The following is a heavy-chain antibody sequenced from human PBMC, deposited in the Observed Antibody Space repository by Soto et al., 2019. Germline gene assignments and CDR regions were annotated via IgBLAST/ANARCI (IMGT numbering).Heavy chain of an antibody. CDR3: AKDQYYYDSSGYLYYYGMDV. D-gene: IGHD3-22*01. CDR1: GVTFISYA. V-gene: IGHV3-23*01. CDR2: ISGSGGST. Sequence: GWALRLSGSASGVTFISYAIRWVRQAPGKRLEWVSVISGSGGSTYSAASVKGRFTISRDNSKNTLYLKMNSLRAEDTAVYYCAKDQYYYDSSGYLYYYGMDVWGQGTTVTVSS. J-gene: IGHJ6*02.